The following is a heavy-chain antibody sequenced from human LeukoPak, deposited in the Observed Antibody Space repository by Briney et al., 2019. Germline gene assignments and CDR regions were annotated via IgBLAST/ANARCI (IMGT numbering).Heavy chain of an antibody. CDR1: GGSVSSGSYY. D-gene: IGHD3-10*01. CDR2: IYYDGST. Sequence: SSETLSLTCTVSGGSVSSGSYYWSWIRKPPGKGLEWIGFIYYDGSTSYNPSLRSRAIISVDTSRNQFSLKLTSVTTADTAVYYCAREVRGPSVDFDYWGQGTLVTVSS. CDR3: AREVRGPSVDFDY. J-gene: IGHJ4*02. V-gene: IGHV4-61*01.